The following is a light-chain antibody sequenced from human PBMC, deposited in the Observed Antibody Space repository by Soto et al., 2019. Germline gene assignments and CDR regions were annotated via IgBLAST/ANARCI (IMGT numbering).Light chain of an antibody. CDR2: GAS. V-gene: IGKV3-20*01. J-gene: IGKJ4*01. CDR3: QQYGRSRLT. Sequence: EIVLTQSPGTLSLSPGERATLSCRASQSVSSSYLAWYQQKPGQAPRLLIYGASSRATGIPDRFSGSGSGTDFTLTISRLEPGDFAVYYCQQYGRSRLTFGGGTKV. CDR1: QSVSSSY.